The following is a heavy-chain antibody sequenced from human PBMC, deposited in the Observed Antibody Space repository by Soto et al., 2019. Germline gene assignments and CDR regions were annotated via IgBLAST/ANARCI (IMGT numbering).Heavy chain of an antibody. CDR2: SSVGNGNT. V-gene: IGHV1-3*01. CDR1: AYTFTNYV. CDR3: TRSCSSTRCYENAYDI. J-gene: IGHJ3*02. Sequence: ASVKVSGKASAYTFTNYVMHWVREAPGQRLEWMGWSSVGNGNTKYSQKFQGRLTITRDTSATTADMELSRLRSEDTAVYYCTRSCSSTRCYENAYDIWGQGTMVTVSS. D-gene: IGHD2-2*01.